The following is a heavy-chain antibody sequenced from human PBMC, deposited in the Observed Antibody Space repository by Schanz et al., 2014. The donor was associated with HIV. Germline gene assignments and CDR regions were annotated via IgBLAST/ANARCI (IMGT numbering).Heavy chain of an antibody. CDR3: ASRGGSSWYENWFDP. J-gene: IGHJ5*02. CDR1: GFSFSDTY. Sequence: VQLVESGGGLVKPGGSLRLSCAASGFSFSDTYMTWIRQAPGKGLEWVSLIGSGGGRTYYADSVKGRVTISRDNSKNALFLQMNSLRVEDTAVYYCASRGGSSWYENWFDPWGQGTLVTVSS. CDR2: IGSGGGRT. V-gene: IGHV3-11*01. D-gene: IGHD6-13*01.